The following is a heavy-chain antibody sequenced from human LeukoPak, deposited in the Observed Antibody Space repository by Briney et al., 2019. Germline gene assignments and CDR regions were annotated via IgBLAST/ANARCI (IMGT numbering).Heavy chain of an antibody. V-gene: IGHV4-39*07. D-gene: IGHD3-10*01. CDR3: AKEKLGITMVRGLGTTDY. CDR1: GGSISSSSYY. J-gene: IGHJ4*02. CDR2: IYYSGST. Sequence: SETLSLTCTVSGGSISSSSYYWGWIRQPPGKGLEWIGSIYYSGSTYYNPSLKSRVTISVDTSKNQFSLKLSSVTAEDTAVYYCAKEKLGITMVRGLGTTDYWGQGTLVTVSS.